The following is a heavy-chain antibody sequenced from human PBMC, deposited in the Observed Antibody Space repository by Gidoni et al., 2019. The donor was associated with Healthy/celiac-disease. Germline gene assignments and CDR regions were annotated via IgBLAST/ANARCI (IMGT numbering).Heavy chain of an antibody. J-gene: IGHJ6*02. D-gene: IGHD3-3*01. V-gene: IGHV3-30*18. CDR3: AKDTVRYNRITIFGVANYYYGMDV. CDR1: GFTFSSYG. CDR2: ISYDGSNK. Sequence: QVQLVESGGGVVQPGRSLRLSCAASGFTFSSYGMHWVRQAPSKGLEWVAVISYDGSNKYYADSVKGRFTISRDNSKNTLYLQMNSLRAEDTAVYYCAKDTVRYNRITIFGVANYYYGMDVWGQGTTVTVSS.